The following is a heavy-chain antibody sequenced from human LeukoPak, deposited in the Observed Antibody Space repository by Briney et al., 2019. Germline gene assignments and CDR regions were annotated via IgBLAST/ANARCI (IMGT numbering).Heavy chain of an antibody. Sequence: SETLSLTCNVSGYSISSGYYWGWIRQPPGKGLEWIGSIYHSGSTYYNPSLRSRVTISLDTSKNQFSLKLSSVTAPDTAVYFCAKTRSSWYSGVAFDTWGQGAMVTVSS. V-gene: IGHV4-38-2*02. D-gene: IGHD6-13*01. CDR3: AKTRSSWYSGVAFDT. CDR1: GYSISSGYY. CDR2: IYHSGST. J-gene: IGHJ3*02.